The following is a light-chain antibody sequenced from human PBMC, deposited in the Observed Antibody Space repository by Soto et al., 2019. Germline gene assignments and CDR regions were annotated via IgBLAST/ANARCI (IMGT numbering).Light chain of an antibody. V-gene: IGLV2-8*01. Sequence: QSALTQRPSASGSPGQSVTISCTGTSSDVGGYNYVSWYQHHPGKAPKLMIYEVTKRPSGVPDRFSGSKSGNTASLTVSGLLAEDEADYYCASYAGGNQVFGTGTKVTVL. J-gene: IGLJ1*01. CDR3: ASYAGGNQV. CDR2: EVT. CDR1: SSDVGGYNY.